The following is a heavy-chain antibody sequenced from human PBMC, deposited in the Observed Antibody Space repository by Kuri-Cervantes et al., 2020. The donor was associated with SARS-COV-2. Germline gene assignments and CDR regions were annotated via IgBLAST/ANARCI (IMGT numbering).Heavy chain of an antibody. CDR2: IWYDGSNK. Sequence: GGSLRLSCAASGFTFDDYAMHWVRQAPGKGLEWVAVIWYDGSNKYYADSVKGRFTISRDNSKNTLYLQMNSLRAEDTAVYYCAREAYSSSWSAVDFDYWGQGTLVTVSS. CDR1: GFTFDDYA. J-gene: IGHJ4*02. V-gene: IGHV3-33*08. D-gene: IGHD6-13*01. CDR3: AREAYSSSWSAVDFDY.